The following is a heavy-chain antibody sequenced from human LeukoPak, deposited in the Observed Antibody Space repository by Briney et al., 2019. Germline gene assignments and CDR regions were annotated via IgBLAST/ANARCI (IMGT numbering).Heavy chain of an antibody. Sequence: PSETLSLTCTVSGGSISSSSYYWGWIRQPPGRGLEWIGSIYYSGSTYYNPSLKSRVTISVDTSKNQFSLKLSSVTAADTAVYYCVGLDYYDSSGYIDYWGQGTLVTVSS. CDR3: VGLDYYDSSGYIDY. V-gene: IGHV4-39*07. D-gene: IGHD3-22*01. CDR1: GGSISSSSYY. J-gene: IGHJ4*02. CDR2: IYYSGST.